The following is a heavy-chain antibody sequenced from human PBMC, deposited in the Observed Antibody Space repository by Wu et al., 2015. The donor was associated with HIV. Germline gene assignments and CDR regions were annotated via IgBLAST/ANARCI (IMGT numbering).Heavy chain of an antibody. D-gene: IGHD1-26*01. CDR3: AREKGLGSGSSYMDV. Sequence: QVQLVQSGAEVKKPGASVKVSCKASGYTFNRYGISWVRQAPGQGLEWMGGIIPIFGTANYAQKFQGRVTITADESTSTAYMELSSLRSEDTAVYYCAREKGLGSGSSYMDVWGKGTTVTVSS. CDR1: GYTFNRYG. CDR2: IIPIFGTA. V-gene: IGHV1-69*13. J-gene: IGHJ6*03.